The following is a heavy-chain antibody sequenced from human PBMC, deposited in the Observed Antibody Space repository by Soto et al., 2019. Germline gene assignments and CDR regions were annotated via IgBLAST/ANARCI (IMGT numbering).Heavy chain of an antibody. CDR3: ATDTARTYYYYGMDV. CDR2: IYPGDSDT. J-gene: IGHJ6*02. D-gene: IGHD5-18*01. V-gene: IGHV5-51*01. Sequence: SLKLSCKGSGYSFPSYWIGWVRQMPGKGLEWMGIIYPGDSDTRYSPSFQGQVTISIDKSISTAYLQWNSLKASDTAIYYCATDTARTYYYYGMDVWGQGTTVTVSS. CDR1: GYSFPSYW.